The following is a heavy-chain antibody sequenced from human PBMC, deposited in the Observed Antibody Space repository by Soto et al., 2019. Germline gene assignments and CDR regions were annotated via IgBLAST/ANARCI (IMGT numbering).Heavy chain of an antibody. D-gene: IGHD1-1*01. CDR2: ISSNSYHI. J-gene: IGHJ4*02. Sequence: EVQLVESGGGLVKPGESLRLSCAVAGFSFSDYTMHWVRQAPGKGLEWVSAISSNSYHIYYADSVKGRFTTSRENARKSLYLQADSLRADDTAVYYCARGSAHVQLETFDCWGQGTLVTVSS. V-gene: IGHV3-21*01. CDR1: GFSFSDYT. CDR3: ARGSAHVQLETFDC.